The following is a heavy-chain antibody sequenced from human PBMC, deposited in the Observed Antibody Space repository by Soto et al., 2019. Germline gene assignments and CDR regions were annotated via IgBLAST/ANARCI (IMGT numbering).Heavy chain of an antibody. D-gene: IGHD2-2*03. CDR3: ESGYFYNNGCLIAY. Sequence: EIQLLESGGGLVQPGGSLRLSCAASGFTFDAYQMSWVRQAPGKGLEWLSYIRNDGGTTYDADSVKGRFTVSRDNAKNSIYMPMKSLRVEYTGVYYGESGYFYNNGCLIAYWGQGTLVTVSS. CDR2: IRNDGGTT. V-gene: IGHV3-48*03. CDR1: GFTFDAYQ. J-gene: IGHJ4*02.